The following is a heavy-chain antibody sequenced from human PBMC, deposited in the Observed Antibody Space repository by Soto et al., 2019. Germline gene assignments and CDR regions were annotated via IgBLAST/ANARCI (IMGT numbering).Heavy chain of an antibody. CDR1: GYTLTELS. V-gene: IGHV1-24*01. J-gene: IGHJ4*02. CDR3: ARAWTGSGSNDY. D-gene: IGHD3-10*01. CDR2: FDPEDGET. Sequence: ASVKVSCKVSGYTLTELSMHWVRQAPGKGLEWMGGFDPEDGETIYAQKFQGRVTMTEDTSTDTAYMELSSLRSEDTAVYYCARAWTGSGSNDYWGQGTLVTVSS.